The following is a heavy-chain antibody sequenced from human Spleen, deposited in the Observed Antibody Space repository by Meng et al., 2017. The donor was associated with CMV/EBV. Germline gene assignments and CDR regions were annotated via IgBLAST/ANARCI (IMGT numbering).Heavy chain of an antibody. CDR3: ARDVRNGMDV. CDR2: ISAYNGNT. Sequence: ASVKVSCKASGYSFTSFGISWVRQAPGQGLEWMGWISAYNGNTNYAQKFQGRVTMTRDTSTSTVYMELSSLRSEDTAVYYCARDVRNGMDVWGQGTTVTVSS. D-gene: IGHD1-14*01. CDR1: GYSFTSFG. J-gene: IGHJ6*02. V-gene: IGHV1-18*01.